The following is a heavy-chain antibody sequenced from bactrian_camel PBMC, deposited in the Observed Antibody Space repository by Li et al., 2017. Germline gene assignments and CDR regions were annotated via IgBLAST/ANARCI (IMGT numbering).Heavy chain of an antibody. Sequence: QLVESGGGLVQPGGSLRLSCAASGFTFSSYWMYWVRQAPGKGFEWVSSIKSDGGTTYYADSVKGRFTISQDNAKNTLYLQMNNLQPEDTAMYYCAAGGGYCSGGLVARQFVYWGQGTQVTVS. J-gene: IGHJ4*01. CDR1: GFTFSSYW. CDR3: AAGGGYCSGGLVARQFVY. D-gene: IGHD3*01. V-gene: IGHV3S1*01. CDR2: IKSDGGTT.